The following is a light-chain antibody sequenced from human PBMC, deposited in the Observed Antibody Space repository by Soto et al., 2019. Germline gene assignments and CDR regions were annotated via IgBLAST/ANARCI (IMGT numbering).Light chain of an antibody. CDR3: AAWEDRLSGSYG. V-gene: IGLV1-47*01. CDR1: SSNIGSNY. Sequence: QSVLTQPPSASGTPGQRVTISCSGSSSNIGSNYVYWYQQLPGTAPKLLIYRNNQRPSGVPDRFSGSKSGTSASLAISGLRSEDEADYYCAAWEDRLSGSYGFGTGTKVTVL. CDR2: RNN. J-gene: IGLJ1*01.